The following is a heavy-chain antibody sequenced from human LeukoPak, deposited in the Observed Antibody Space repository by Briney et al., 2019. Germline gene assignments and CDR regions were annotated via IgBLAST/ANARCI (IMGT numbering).Heavy chain of an antibody. Sequence: KVSCKGSGYTFTSYWIGWVRQMPGKGLEWMGIIYPADSETRYSPSFQGQVIISADRSISTAYLQWSSLKASDTAMYYCARHPAGSDDYWGQGTLVTVSS. CDR2: IYPADSET. D-gene: IGHD5-12*01. J-gene: IGHJ4*02. CDR1: GYTFTSYW. CDR3: ARHPAGSDDY. V-gene: IGHV5-51*01.